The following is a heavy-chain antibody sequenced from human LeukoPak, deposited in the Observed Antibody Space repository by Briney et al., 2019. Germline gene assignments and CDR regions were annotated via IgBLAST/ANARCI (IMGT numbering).Heavy chain of an antibody. Sequence: SETLSLTCTVSGGSISSYYWSWIRQAPGKGLEWIGYIYHPVDTSYNPSLQSRVTISADISKKQFSLRMTSVTAADTAVYYCARRRYFDSTGYIPSHYFDYWGQGILVTVSS. J-gene: IGHJ4*02. V-gene: IGHV4-59*01. D-gene: IGHD3-22*01. CDR2: IYHPVDT. CDR3: ARRRYFDSTGYIPSHYFDY. CDR1: GGSISSYY.